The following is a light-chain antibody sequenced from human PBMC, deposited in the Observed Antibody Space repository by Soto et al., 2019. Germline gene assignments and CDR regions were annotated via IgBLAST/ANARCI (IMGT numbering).Light chain of an antibody. CDR3: QQSYSTPLP. J-gene: IGKJ4*01. V-gene: IGKV1-39*01. Sequence: DIQMTQSPSSLSASVGDRVTITCRASQSISSYLNWYQQKPGKAPKLLIYAASSLQSGVPSRFSGRGSGTDFTLTISSLQPEDCATYYCQQSYSTPLPFVGGTKVEIK. CDR1: QSISSY. CDR2: AAS.